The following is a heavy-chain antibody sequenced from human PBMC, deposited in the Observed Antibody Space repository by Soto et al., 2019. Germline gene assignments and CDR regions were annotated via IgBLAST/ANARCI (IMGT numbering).Heavy chain of an antibody. Sequence: ASLKFACKASGATFSSYPIGCVRHSPVQGLEWMGVIIPIFGTANYAQKFQGRVTITADKSTSTAYMELSSLRSEDTAVYYCAGRDGYNLEFDYYYGMDVWGQGTTVTVSS. V-gene: IGHV1-69*06. CDR3: AGRDGYNLEFDYYYGMDV. D-gene: IGHD5-12*01. CDR1: GATFSSYP. CDR2: IIPIFGTA. J-gene: IGHJ6*02.